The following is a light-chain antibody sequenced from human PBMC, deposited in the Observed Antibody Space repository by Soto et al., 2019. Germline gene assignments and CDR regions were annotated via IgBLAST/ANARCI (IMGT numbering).Light chain of an antibody. Sequence: EIVLTQSPGTLSLSPGERATLSCRASQSINSNYLAWYQQKPGQAPRFIMYGASTSATGIPDRFSGSGSGTDFTLTVSRLAAEDFAVYYCQHYGGSPLITFGQGTRLEMK. CDR2: GAS. V-gene: IGKV3-20*01. J-gene: IGKJ5*01. CDR1: QSINSNY. CDR3: QHYGGSPLIT.